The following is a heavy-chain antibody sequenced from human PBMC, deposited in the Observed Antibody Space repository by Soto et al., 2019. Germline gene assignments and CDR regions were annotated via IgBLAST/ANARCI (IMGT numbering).Heavy chain of an antibody. CDR3: ARDRGIATKYYYYYGMEV. CDR2: INPSGGST. J-gene: IGHJ6*02. V-gene: IGHV1-46*01. Sequence: GASVKVSCKASGYTFTSYYMHWVRQAPGQGLEWMGIINPSGGSTSYAQKFQGRVTMTRDTSTSTVYMELSSLRSEDTAVYYCARDRGIATKYYYYYGMEVWGQGTTVTVSS. D-gene: IGHD6-13*01. CDR1: GYTFTSYY.